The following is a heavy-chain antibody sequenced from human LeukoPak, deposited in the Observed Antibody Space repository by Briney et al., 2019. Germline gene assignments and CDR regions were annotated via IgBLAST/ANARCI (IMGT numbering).Heavy chain of an antibody. V-gene: IGHV3-11*04. CDR2: ISSSAITM. Sequence: PGGSLRLSCAASGFTFSNYYISWIRQAPGKGLEWVSYISSSAITMYYADSVKGRFTISRDNAKNSLYLQMNSLRAEDTAVYYCAREYSSSHFDYWGQGTLVTVSS. CDR3: AREYSSSHFDY. CDR1: GFTFSNYY. J-gene: IGHJ4*02. D-gene: IGHD6-6*01.